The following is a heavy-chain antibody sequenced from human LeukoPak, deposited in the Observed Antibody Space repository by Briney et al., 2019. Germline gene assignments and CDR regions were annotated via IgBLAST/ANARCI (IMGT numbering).Heavy chain of an antibody. CDR3: AKGGGDIVGATFDY. J-gene: IGHJ4*02. V-gene: IGHV3-9*01. D-gene: IGHD1-26*01. CDR1: GFTFDDYA. Sequence: GGSLRLSCAASGFTFDDYAMHWVRQAPGEGLEWVSGISWNSGSIGYADSVKGRFTISRDNAKNSLYLQMNSLRAEDTALYYCAKGGGDIVGATFDYWGQGTLVTVSS. CDR2: ISWNSGSI.